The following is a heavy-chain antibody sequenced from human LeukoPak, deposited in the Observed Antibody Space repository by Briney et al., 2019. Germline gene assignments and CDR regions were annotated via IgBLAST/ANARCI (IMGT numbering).Heavy chain of an antibody. V-gene: IGHV3-7*01. J-gene: IGHJ4*02. Sequence: PGGSLRLSCAASEFTFSSYWMSWVRQAPGKGLEWVANIKRDGGQIYYLESVKGRFTVSRDNAKNSLYLQMNSLRAEDTAVYYCARLGARQMLEYWGQGTLVTVSS. CDR1: EFTFSSYW. D-gene: IGHD4-17*01. CDR3: ARLGARQMLEY. CDR2: IKRDGGQI.